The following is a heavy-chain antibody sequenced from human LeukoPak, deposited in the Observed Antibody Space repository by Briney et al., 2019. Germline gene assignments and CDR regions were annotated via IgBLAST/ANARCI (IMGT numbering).Heavy chain of an antibody. D-gene: IGHD4-23*01. J-gene: IGHJ4*02. CDR3: AISDYGGKSPPLDY. V-gene: IGHV1-18*01. CDR2: ISAYNGNR. CDR1: GYTFNSYG. Sequence: ASVKVSCKASGYTFNSYGMSWVRQAPGQGLEWMGWISAYNGNRNYAQNFQGRVTMTTDTSTSTAYMELSSLRSDDAAVYHCAISDYGGKSPPLDYWGQGTLVTVSS.